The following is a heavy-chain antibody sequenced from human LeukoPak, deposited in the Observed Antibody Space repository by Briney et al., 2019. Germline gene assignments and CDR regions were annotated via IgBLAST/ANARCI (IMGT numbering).Heavy chain of an antibody. CDR2: IRYDGSNK. CDR3: AKDRQQWLGDFDY. D-gene: IGHD6-19*01. Sequence: QPGGSLRLSCAASGFTFSSYGMLWVRQAPGKGLEGVAFIRYDGSNKYYADSVKGRFTISRDNSKNTLYLQMNSLRAEDTAVYYCAKDRQQWLGDFDYWGQGTLVTVSS. J-gene: IGHJ4*02. CDR1: GFTFSSYG. V-gene: IGHV3-30*02.